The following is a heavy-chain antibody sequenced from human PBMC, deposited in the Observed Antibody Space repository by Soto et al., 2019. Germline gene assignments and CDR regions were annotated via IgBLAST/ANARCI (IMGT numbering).Heavy chain of an antibody. Sequence: QVQLVQSGPEVKKPGASVKVSCKASGYTFINYGISWVRQAPGQGLEWMGWISGYNGNTNYGQSLQGRVTMTTDTSTSTAYMELRSLSPDDTAVYFCARDSVASGYYRIPVFWGQGTLVTVSS. V-gene: IGHV1-18*04. J-gene: IGHJ1*01. CDR1: GYTFINYG. CDR3: ARDSVASGYYRIPVF. D-gene: IGHD3-22*01. CDR2: ISGYNGNT.